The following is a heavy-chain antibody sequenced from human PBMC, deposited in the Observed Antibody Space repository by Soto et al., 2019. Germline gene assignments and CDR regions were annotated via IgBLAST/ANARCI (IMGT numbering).Heavy chain of an antibody. J-gene: IGHJ4*02. CDR2: IKQDGSEK. D-gene: IGHD3-3*01. CDR1: GFTFSSYW. CDR3: ARGLDFWSGYSYYFDY. Sequence: GGSLRLSCAASGFTFSSYWMSWVRQAPGKGLEWVANIKQDGSEKYYVDSVKGRFTISRDNAKNSLYLQMNSLRAEDTAVYYCARGLDFWSGYSYYFDYWGQGTLVTVSS. V-gene: IGHV3-7*01.